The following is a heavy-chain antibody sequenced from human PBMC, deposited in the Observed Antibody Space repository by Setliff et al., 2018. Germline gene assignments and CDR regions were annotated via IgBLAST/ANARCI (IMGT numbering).Heavy chain of an antibody. CDR1: GFTFSSYA. CDR2: ISGSAQTT. Sequence: ETLSLSCAASGFTFSSYAITWVRQAPGKGLEWVSMISGSAQTTYYADSVKGRFTISRDNSKNTVYLEMNSLRAEDTAVYYCAKRGPYCSGGTCHYYFDYWGQGTLVTVSS. D-gene: IGHD2-15*01. V-gene: IGHV3-23*01. CDR3: AKRGPYCSGGTCHYYFDY. J-gene: IGHJ4*02.